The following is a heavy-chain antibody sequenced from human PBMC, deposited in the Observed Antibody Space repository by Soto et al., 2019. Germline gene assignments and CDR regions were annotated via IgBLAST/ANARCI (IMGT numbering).Heavy chain of an antibody. J-gene: IGHJ6*02. V-gene: IGHV3-64D*08. CDR2: ISSNGGST. D-gene: IGHD3-22*01. Sequence: GGSLRLSCSASGFTFSSYAMHWVRQAPGKGLEYVSAISSNGGSTYYADSVKGRFTISRDNSKNTLYLQMSSLRAEDTAVYYCVKDDVSSGYWTHYYYGMDVWGQGTTVTVSS. CDR3: VKDDVSSGYWTHYYYGMDV. CDR1: GFTFSSYA.